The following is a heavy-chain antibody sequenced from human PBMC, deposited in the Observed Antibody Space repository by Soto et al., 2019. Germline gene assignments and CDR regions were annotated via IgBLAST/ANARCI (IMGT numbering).Heavy chain of an antibody. V-gene: IGHV3-30*19. Sequence: GGSLRLSCAASGFTFSSYGMHWVRQAPGKGLEWVAVISYDGSNKYYADSVKGRFTISRDNSKNTLYLQMNSLRAEDTAVYYCARVGPRHEYGDYVSYFDYWRQGNLVTVSS. CDR1: GFTFSSYG. J-gene: IGHJ4*02. CDR2: ISYDGSNK. D-gene: IGHD4-17*01. CDR3: ARVGPRHEYGDYVSYFDY.